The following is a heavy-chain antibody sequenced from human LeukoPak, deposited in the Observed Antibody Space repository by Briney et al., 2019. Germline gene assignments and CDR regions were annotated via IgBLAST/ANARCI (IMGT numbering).Heavy chain of an antibody. Sequence: PGGSLRLSCAASGFTFSSYAMSWVRPPPGKGLEWGSAISGSGDSTYYADSVKGRFTISRDNSKNTVYLQMNSLRAEDTAVYYCAKERVVFLAEEDYWGQGTLVTVSS. CDR2: ISGSGDST. V-gene: IGHV3-23*01. D-gene: IGHD2-15*01. CDR1: GFTFSSYA. J-gene: IGHJ4*02. CDR3: AKERVVFLAEEDY.